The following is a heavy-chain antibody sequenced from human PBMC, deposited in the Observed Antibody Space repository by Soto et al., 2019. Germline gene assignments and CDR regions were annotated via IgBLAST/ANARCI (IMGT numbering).Heavy chain of an antibody. Sequence: QVQLVESGGGVVQPGRSLRLSCVASGFTSSNYFMHWVRQAPGKGLEWVALISYDGSNNHYTDSVKGRFTISRDNSKNTLYRQMNSLSGEDTAVYFCARGDPYYGMDVWGQGTTVTVSS. CDR2: ISYDGSNN. CDR3: ARGDPYYGMDV. J-gene: IGHJ6*02. V-gene: IGHV3-30*04. CDR1: GFTSSNYF.